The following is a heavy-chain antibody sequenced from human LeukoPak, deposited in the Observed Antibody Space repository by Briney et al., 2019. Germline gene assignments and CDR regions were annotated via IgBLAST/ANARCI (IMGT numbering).Heavy chain of an antibody. D-gene: IGHD3-9*01. CDR3: ARYYDILTGSIMGFDY. Sequence: ASVKLSCNDSGYAFTSYGSSWIRQAPGQGLEWMGWISAYNGNTNYAQKLQGRVTMTTDTSTSTAYMELRSLRSDDTAVYYCARYYDILTGSIMGFDYWAREPWSPSPQ. V-gene: IGHV1-18*01. J-gene: IGHJ4*02. CDR1: GYAFTSYG. CDR2: ISAYNGNT.